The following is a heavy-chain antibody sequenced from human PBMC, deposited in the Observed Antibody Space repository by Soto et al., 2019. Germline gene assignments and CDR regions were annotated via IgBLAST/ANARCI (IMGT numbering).Heavy chain of an antibody. D-gene: IGHD2-21*01. Sequence: PGESLKISCKVSGYSFTSYWIGWVRQMPGKGLEWMGRIDPSDSYTNYSPSFQGHVTISADKSISTAYLQWSSLKASDTAMYYCARPTHTPYGMDVWGQGTTVTVSS. CDR1: GYSFTSYW. V-gene: IGHV5-10-1*01. CDR2: IDPSDSYT. J-gene: IGHJ6*02. CDR3: ARPTHTPYGMDV.